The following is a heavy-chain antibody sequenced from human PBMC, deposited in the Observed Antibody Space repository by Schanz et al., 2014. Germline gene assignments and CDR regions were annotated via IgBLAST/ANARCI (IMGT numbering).Heavy chain of an antibody. D-gene: IGHD7-27*01. V-gene: IGHV3-11*01. Sequence: VQMLESGGGVVRPGGSLRLSCAASGFIFNDYYMNWIRQAPGKGLEWLSYISRDGTTSYYADSVKGRFTISRDNAKNSLYLEMTSLRGEDTAVYYCARENLNWEAFDIWGQGTVVTVSS. CDR3: ARENLNWEAFDI. CDR1: GFIFNDYY. J-gene: IGHJ3*02. CDR2: ISRDGTTS.